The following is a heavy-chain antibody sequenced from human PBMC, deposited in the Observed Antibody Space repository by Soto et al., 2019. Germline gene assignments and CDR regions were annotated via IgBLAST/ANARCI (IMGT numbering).Heavy chain of an antibody. V-gene: IGHV3-23*01. Sequence: EVQLLESGGGLVRPGGSLRLSCAASGFTFSSYGMTWVRQAPGKGLEWVSFSSATGAGTYYADSVKGRFTISRDNSKNTLYPQMTSLTADDTAVYYCAKDRRAGGNYGFYSDFWGQGALVIVSS. CDR3: AKDRRAGGNYGFYSDF. CDR1: GFTFSSYG. CDR2: SSATGAGT. J-gene: IGHJ4*02. D-gene: IGHD1-7*01.